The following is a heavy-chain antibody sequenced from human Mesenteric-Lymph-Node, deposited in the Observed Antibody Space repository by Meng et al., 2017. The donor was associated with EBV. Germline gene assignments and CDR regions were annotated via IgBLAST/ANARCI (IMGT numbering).Heavy chain of an antibody. CDR3: VRSRRLFDWLPVQPS. Sequence: VQPVQSGAEVKKPGASVKVSCKAFGYTFASYGISWVRQAPGQGLEWMGWISVFNGDTNYAQNFQGRLTLTTDTSTATAYMELRSLRSDDTAVYYCVRSRRLFDWLPVQPSWGQGTLVTVSS. CDR2: ISVFNGDT. CDR1: GYTFASYG. D-gene: IGHD3-9*01. V-gene: IGHV1-18*01. J-gene: IGHJ5*02.